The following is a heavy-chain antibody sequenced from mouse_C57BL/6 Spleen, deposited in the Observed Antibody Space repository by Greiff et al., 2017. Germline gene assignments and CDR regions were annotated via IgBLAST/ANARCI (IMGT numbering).Heavy chain of an antibody. J-gene: IGHJ3*01. CDR2: ISYDGSN. D-gene: IGHD4-1*01. Sequence: EVKLLESGPGLVKPSQSLSLTCSVSGYSITSGYYWNWIRQFPGNKLEWMGYISYDGSNNYNPSLKNRISFTRDTSKNQVFLELNSVTTEDTATYYCARGAGKGAWFAYWGQGTMVTVSA. V-gene: IGHV3-6*01. CDR3: ARGAGKGAWFAY. CDR1: GYSITSGYY.